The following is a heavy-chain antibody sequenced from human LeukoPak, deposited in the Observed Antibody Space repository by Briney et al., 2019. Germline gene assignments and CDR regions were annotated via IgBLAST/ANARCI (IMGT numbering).Heavy chain of an antibody. J-gene: IGHJ6*02. CDR1: GGSISSYY. D-gene: IGHD1-1*01. Sequence: PSETLSLTCTVSGGSISSYYWSWIRQPPGKGLEWIGYIYYSGSTNYNPSLKSRVTILVDTSKNQFSLKLSSVTAADTAVYYCARDQNGGMDVWGQGTTVTVSS. CDR3: ARDQNGGMDV. V-gene: IGHV4-59*01. CDR2: IYYSGST.